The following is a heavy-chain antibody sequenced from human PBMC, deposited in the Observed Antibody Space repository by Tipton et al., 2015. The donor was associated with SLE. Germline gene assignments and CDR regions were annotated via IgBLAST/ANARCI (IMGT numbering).Heavy chain of an antibody. CDR3: ARSSPDSSPYPTLFDP. J-gene: IGHJ5*02. CDR2: ISHTVST. V-gene: IGHV4-39*07. CDR1: GGSISSSSYY. Sequence: TLSLTCTVSGGSISSSSYYWSWIRQPPGKGLEWIGEISHTVSTNYNPSLKSRVTISVDTSKNQFSLKVTSVTAADTAVYYCARSSPDSSPYPTLFDPWGQGSLVTVSS. D-gene: IGHD3-22*01.